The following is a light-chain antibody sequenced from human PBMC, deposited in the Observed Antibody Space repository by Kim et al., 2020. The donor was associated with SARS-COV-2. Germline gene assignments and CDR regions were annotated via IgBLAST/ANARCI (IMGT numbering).Light chain of an antibody. CDR1: NIGSKS. CDR3: QVWDSSSDSWV. Sequence: APGKTARITCGGNNIGSKSVHWYQQKPGQAPVLVIYYDSDRPSGIPERFSGSNSGNTVTLTISRVEAGDEADYYCQVWDSSSDSWVFGGGTQLTVL. V-gene: IGLV3-21*04. CDR2: YDS. J-gene: IGLJ3*02.